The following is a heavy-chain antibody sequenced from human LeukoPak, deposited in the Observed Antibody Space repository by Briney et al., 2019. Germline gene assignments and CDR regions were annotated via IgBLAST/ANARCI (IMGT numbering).Heavy chain of an antibody. J-gene: IGHJ4*02. Sequence: PGGSLRLSCAASGFTFSSYWMSWVRQAPGKGLEWVANIKQDGSEKYYVDSVKGRFTISRDNAKNSLYLQMNSLRAEDTAVYYCARTVTSYSSSWDDYYFDYWGQGTLVTVSS. CDR1: GFTFSSYW. CDR2: IKQDGSEK. D-gene: IGHD6-13*01. V-gene: IGHV3-7*03. CDR3: ARTVTSYSSSWDDYYFDY.